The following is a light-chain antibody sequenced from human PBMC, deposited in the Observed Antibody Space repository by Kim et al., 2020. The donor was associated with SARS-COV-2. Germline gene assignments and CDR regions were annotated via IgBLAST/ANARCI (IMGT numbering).Light chain of an antibody. CDR1: KLGDKY. CDR2: QDS. V-gene: IGLV3-1*01. J-gene: IGLJ2*01. Sequence: SYELTQPPSVSVSPGQTASITCSGDKLGDKYACWYQQKPGQSPVLVIYQDSKRPSGIPERFSGSNSGNTATLTISGTQAMDEADYYCQAWDSSTVVFGGGTKRIVL. CDR3: QAWDSSTVV.